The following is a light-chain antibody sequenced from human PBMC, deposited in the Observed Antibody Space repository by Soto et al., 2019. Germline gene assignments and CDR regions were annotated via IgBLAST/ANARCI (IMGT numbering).Light chain of an antibody. V-gene: IGKV1-5*01. CDR2: DAS. Sequence: DIQMTQSPSTLSASVGDRVTITCRASQTISSWLAWYQQNPGKDPKRLIYDASSLQSGVPPRFSGSGSGTEFTLTISSLQTEDVATYFCQQSYRTPITFGQGTRLEIK. J-gene: IGKJ5*01. CDR3: QQSYRTPIT. CDR1: QTISSW.